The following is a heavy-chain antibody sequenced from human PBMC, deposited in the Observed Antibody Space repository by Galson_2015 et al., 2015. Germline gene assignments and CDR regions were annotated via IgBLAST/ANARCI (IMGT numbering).Heavy chain of an antibody. D-gene: IGHD2-2*01. Sequence: SLRLSCAASGFTFSSYAMNWVRQAPGKGLEWISHISGSSSTIYHADSVKGRFTISRDNAKNSLYLQMNSLRDEDTAVYYCASLYQLPPNDAFDIWGQGTMVTVSS. CDR1: GFTFSSYA. V-gene: IGHV3-48*02. J-gene: IGHJ3*02. CDR3: ASLYQLPPNDAFDI. CDR2: ISGSSSTI.